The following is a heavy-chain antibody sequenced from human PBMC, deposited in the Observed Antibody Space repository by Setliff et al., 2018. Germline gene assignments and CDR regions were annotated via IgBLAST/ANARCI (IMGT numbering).Heavy chain of an antibody. CDR1: GFIFSTYW. J-gene: IGHJ4*02. Sequence: PGGSLRLSCAASGFIFSTYWMSWVRQAPGKGLEWVANIKQDGSDKYYVDSVKGRFTTSRDNARNSLYLQMNSLRAEDTAVYYCARLRKDYGDYYYFDYWGQGTLVTVSS. D-gene: IGHD4-17*01. CDR3: ARLRKDYGDYYYFDY. V-gene: IGHV3-7*01. CDR2: IKQDGSDK.